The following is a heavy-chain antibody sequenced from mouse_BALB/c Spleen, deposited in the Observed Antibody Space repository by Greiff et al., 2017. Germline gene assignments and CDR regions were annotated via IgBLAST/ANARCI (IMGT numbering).Heavy chain of an antibody. CDR3: ARVGGNYVGFAY. CDR2: IWAGGST. CDR1: GFSLTSYG. D-gene: IGHD2-1*01. Sequence: VHLVESGPGLVAPSQSLSITCTVSGFSLTSYGVHWVRQPPGKGLEWLGVIWAGGSTNYNSALMSRLSISKDNSKSQVFLKMNSLQTDDTAMYYCARVGGNYVGFAYWGQGTLVTVSA. J-gene: IGHJ3*01. V-gene: IGHV2-9*02.